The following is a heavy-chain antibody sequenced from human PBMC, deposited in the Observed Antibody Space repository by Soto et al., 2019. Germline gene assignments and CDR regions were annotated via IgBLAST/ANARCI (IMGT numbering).Heavy chain of an antibody. D-gene: IGHD6-25*01. V-gene: IGHV4-31*03. Sequence: PSETLSLTCSVSGGSISTGTYYWSLIRQHPGKCLESIGYIYYSGGTYYNPSLKSRVTISVDTSKTQFSLKLSSVTAADTAVYYCAAVAAAATHYGMDVWGQGTTVTVSS. CDR3: AAVAAAATHYGMDV. CDR1: GGSISTGTYY. J-gene: IGHJ6*02. CDR2: IYYSGGT.